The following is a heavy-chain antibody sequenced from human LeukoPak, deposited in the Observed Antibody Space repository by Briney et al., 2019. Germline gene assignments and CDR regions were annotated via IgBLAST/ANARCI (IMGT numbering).Heavy chain of an antibody. J-gene: IGHJ4*02. Sequence: KPSETLSLTCTVSGGSISSSSYYWGWNRQPPGKGLEWIGSIYYSGSTYYNPSLKSRVTISVDTSKNQFSLKLSSVTAADTAVYYCASEYSSSWYVAYWGQGTLVTVSS. CDR2: IYYSGST. V-gene: IGHV4-39*01. CDR3: ASEYSSSWYVAY. CDR1: GGSISSSSYY. D-gene: IGHD6-13*01.